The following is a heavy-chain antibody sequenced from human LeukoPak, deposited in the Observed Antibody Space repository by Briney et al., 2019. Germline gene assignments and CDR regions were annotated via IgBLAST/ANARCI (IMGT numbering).Heavy chain of an antibody. D-gene: IGHD3-10*01. J-gene: IGHJ5*02. Sequence: NPSETLSLTCTVSGGSISSTTYYWGWIRQPLGKGLEWIGSVYYRGSTYYNPSLRSRVTISVDSSKNQFSLRLTSVTAADAAVYYCARHAYYYYYFDPWGQGTLVTVSS. CDR1: GGSISSTTYY. V-gene: IGHV4-39*01. CDR3: ARHAYYYYYFDP. CDR2: VYYRGST.